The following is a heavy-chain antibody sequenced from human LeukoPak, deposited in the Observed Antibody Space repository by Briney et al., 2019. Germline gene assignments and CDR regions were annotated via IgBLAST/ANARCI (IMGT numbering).Heavy chain of an antibody. CDR3: ARPRIVGADYWYFDL. CDR2: IYYSGST. Sequence: SETLSLTCTVSGGSISSYYWSWLRQPPGKGLEWIGYIYYSGSTNYNPSLKSRVTISVDTSKNQFSLKLSSVTAADTAVYYCARPRIVGADYWYFDLWGRGTLVTVSS. D-gene: IGHD1-26*01. CDR1: GGSISSYY. V-gene: IGHV4-59*08. J-gene: IGHJ2*01.